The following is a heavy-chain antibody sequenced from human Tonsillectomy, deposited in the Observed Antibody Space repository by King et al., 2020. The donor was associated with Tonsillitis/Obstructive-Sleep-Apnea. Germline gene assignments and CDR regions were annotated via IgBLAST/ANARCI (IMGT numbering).Heavy chain of an antibody. Sequence: VQLVESGGGLVKPGGSLMLSCEASAFAFAYYTFDWVRQAPGKGLEWVSSIDATGNHVYDADSVKGRFTISRDNAKKSLYLEMTSLRADDTAVYYCARDLSIAYFDYWSQGTLVTVSS. J-gene: IGHJ4*02. CDR1: AFAFAYYT. V-gene: IGHV3-21*01. CDR2: IDATGNHV. CDR3: ARDLSIAYFDY.